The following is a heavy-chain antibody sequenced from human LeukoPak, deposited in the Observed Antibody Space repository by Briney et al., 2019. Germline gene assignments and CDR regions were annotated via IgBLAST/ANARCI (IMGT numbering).Heavy chain of an antibody. J-gene: IGHJ6*03. CDR1: GYTFTGYY. V-gene: IGHV1-46*01. Sequence: ASVTVSCKASGYTFTGYYMHWVRQAPGQGLEWMGIINPSGGSTSYAQKFQGRVTMTRDMSTSTVYMELSSLRSEDTAVYYCARDFLNRIAAAGNRYYYYYMDVWGKGTAVTVSS. CDR2: INPSGGST. D-gene: IGHD6-13*01. CDR3: ARDFLNRIAAAGNRYYYYYMDV.